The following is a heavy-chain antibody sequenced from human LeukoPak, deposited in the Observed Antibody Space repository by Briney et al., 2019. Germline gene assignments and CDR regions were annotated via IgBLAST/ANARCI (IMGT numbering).Heavy chain of an antibody. CDR1: GFTFSSYG. CDR2: IRYDGSNK. J-gene: IGHJ5*02. V-gene: IGHV3-30*02. CDR3: AKQGDDSSGWYRRGFDP. Sequence: PGGSLRLSCAASGFTFSSYGMHWVRQAPGKGLGWVAFIRYDGSNKYYADSMKGRFTISRDNSKNTLYLQMNSLRAEDTAVYYCAKQGDDSSGWYRRGFDPWGQGTLVTVSS. D-gene: IGHD6-19*01.